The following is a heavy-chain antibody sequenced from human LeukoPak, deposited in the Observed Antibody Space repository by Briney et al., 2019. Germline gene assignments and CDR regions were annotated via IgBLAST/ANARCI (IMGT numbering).Heavy chain of an antibody. D-gene: IGHD3-10*01. V-gene: IGHV3-7*03. CDR1: GFTFSTYW. J-gene: IGHJ4*02. Sequence: PGGSLRLSCAASGFTFSTYWMSWVRQAPGKGLEWVTNIKEDGSQKNYVESVKGRFTISRDNAKNLLSLQMNSLGAEDTAVYYCVRYGSWSYSHWGQGTLVTVSS. CDR3: VRYGSWSYSH. CDR2: IKEDGSQK.